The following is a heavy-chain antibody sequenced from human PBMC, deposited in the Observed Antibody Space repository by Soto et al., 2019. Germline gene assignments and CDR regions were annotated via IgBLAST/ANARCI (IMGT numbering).Heavy chain of an antibody. J-gene: IGHJ5*02. CDR1: GYNFRNYW. Sequence: GESLKSSCKASGYNFRNYWIAWVRQMPGKGLEWMGIIYPGNSDTRYSPSFQGQVTISADKSISTAYLQWSSLKASDTAIFYCARCAVAGIADWFDPWGQAT. CDR2: IYPGNSDT. V-gene: IGHV5-51*01. D-gene: IGHD6-19*01. CDR3: ARCAVAGIADWFDP.